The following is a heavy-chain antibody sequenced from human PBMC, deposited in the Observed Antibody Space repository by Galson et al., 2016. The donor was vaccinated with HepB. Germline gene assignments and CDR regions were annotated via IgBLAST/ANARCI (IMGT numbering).Heavy chain of an antibody. D-gene: IGHD2-8*01. CDR2: INPLSGGT. Sequence: SVTVSCKASGYTFINYYIHWVRQAPGQGLEWMGIINPLSGGTDYAQRFQGRVTMTMDSSTSTVSMELSSLRSEDTAVYYCARAIMTPSDNWFDPWGQGSLVTVSS. V-gene: IGHV1-46*01. CDR1: GYTFINYY. CDR3: ARAIMTPSDNWFDP. J-gene: IGHJ5*02.